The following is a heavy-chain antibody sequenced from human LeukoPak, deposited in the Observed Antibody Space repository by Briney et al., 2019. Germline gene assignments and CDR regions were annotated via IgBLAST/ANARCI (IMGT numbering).Heavy chain of an antibody. V-gene: IGHV6-1*01. Sequence: PSQTLSLTCAISGDSVSNNNAAWNWIRQSPSRGLEWLGRTYYRSNWFNDYALSVKSRITINADTSKNQFSLQLNSVTPEDTAVYYCARSHGNSNYWGQGTLVTVSS. CDR3: ARSHGNSNY. CDR2: TYYRSNWFN. J-gene: IGHJ4*02. CDR1: GDSVSNNNAA. D-gene: IGHD4-23*01.